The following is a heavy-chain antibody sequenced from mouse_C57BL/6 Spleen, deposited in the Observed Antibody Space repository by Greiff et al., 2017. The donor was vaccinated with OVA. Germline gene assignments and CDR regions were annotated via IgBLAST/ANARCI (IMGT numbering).Heavy chain of an antibody. CDR1: GFTFSDYG. CDR2: ISSGSSTI. Sequence: EVQLQQSGGGLVKPGGSLKLSCAASGFTFSDYGMHWVRQAPEKGLEWVAYISSGSSTIYYADTVKGRFTISRDNAKNTLFLQMTSLRSEDTAMYYCARRVYGYDGYYAMDYWGQGTSVTVSS. V-gene: IGHV5-17*01. J-gene: IGHJ4*01. D-gene: IGHD2-2*01. CDR3: ARRVYGYDGYYAMDY.